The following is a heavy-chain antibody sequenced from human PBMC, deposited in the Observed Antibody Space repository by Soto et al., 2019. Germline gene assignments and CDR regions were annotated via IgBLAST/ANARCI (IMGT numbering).Heavy chain of an antibody. Sequence: GASVKVSCKASGYTFTNYGINWVRQAPGQGLEWMGWINTYNGNTNYAQKLQDRVTMTTDTSTSTAYMELRSLRSDDTALYYCARRYGGNLDYWGQGTLVTVSS. V-gene: IGHV1-18*01. CDR2: INTYNGNT. J-gene: IGHJ4*02. D-gene: IGHD1-26*01. CDR1: GYTFTNYG. CDR3: ARRYGGNLDY.